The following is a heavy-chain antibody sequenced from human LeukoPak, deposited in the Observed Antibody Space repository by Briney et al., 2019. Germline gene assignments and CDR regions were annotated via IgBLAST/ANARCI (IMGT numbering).Heavy chain of an antibody. Sequence: ASVKVSGKASGYTFTGYYIHWVRQAPGQGLEWMGWINPNSGGINYAQKFQGRVTMTRDTSISTAYMELSRLRSDDTAVYYCARDISPTLRLGGDYYYYGMDVWGQGTTVTVSS. CDR2: INPNSGGI. CDR3: ARDISPTLRLGGDYYYYGMDV. V-gene: IGHV1-2*02. D-gene: IGHD3-16*01. CDR1: GYTFTGYY. J-gene: IGHJ6*02.